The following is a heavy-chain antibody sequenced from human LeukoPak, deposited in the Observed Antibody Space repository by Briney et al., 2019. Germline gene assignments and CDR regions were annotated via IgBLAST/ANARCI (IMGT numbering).Heavy chain of an antibody. D-gene: IGHD6-19*01. Sequence: ASVKVSCKASGYTFTGYYMHWVRQAPGQGLEWMGRINPSSGGTNYAQKFQGRVTMTRDTSISTAYMELSRLRSDDTAVYYCARDRTRTGYSSGWYHDYWGQGTLVTVSS. CDR2: INPSSGGT. CDR3: ARDRTRTGYSSGWYHDY. CDR1: GYTFTGYY. V-gene: IGHV1-2*06. J-gene: IGHJ4*02.